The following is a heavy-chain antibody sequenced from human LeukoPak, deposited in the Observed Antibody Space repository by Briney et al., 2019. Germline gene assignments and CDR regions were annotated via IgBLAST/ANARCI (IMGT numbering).Heavy chain of an antibody. J-gene: IGHJ3*02. CDR1: GFTFSSYW. V-gene: IGHV3-74*01. CDR2: INSDGSST. CDR3: ASGAHDYGGHRAFDI. Sequence: GGSLRLSCAASGFTFSSYWMHWVRQAPGKGLVWVSRINSDGSSTSYADSVKGRFTISRDNAKNTLYLQMNSLRAEDTAVYYCASGAHDYGGHRAFDIWGQGTMVTVSS. D-gene: IGHD4-23*01.